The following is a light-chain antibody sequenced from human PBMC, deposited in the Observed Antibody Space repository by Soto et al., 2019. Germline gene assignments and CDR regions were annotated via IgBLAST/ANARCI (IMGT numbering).Light chain of an antibody. J-gene: IGKJ2*01. CDR1: QTVSTY. CDR3: QQRSNWPYT. Sequence: EIVLTQSPATLSLSPGERATLSCRASQTVSTYLGWYQQKPGQAPRLLIYDASNSATGIPARFSGSGSGTDFTLTISSLEPEDFAVYYCQQRSNWPYTFGQGTKLEIK. V-gene: IGKV3-11*01. CDR2: DAS.